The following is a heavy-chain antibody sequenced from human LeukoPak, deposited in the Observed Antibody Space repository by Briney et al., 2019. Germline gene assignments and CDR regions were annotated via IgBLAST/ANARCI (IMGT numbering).Heavy chain of an antibody. J-gene: IGHJ4*02. Sequence: GGSLRLSCAASGFTFRNYAMSWVRQAPGKGLEWVSVIYSGGSTYYADSVRGRFTISRDNSKNTLYLQMNSLRAEDTAVYYCARAVDGSYYYWGQGTLVTVSS. CDR2: IYSGGST. V-gene: IGHV3-53*01. CDR1: GFTFRNYA. D-gene: IGHD1-26*01. CDR3: ARAVDGSYYY.